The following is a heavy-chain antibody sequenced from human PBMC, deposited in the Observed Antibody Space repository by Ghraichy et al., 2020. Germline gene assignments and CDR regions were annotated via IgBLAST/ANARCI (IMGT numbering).Heavy chain of an antibody. CDR1: GFTFDDYA. CDR3: AKGTDYDFWSGQDDY. Sequence: SLRLSCAASGFTFDDYAMHWVRQAPGKGLEWVSGISWNSGSIGYADSVKGRFTISRDNAKNSLYLQMNSLRAEDTAFYYCAKGTDYDFWSGQDDYWGQGTLVTVSS. D-gene: IGHD3-3*01. J-gene: IGHJ4*02. CDR2: ISWNSGSI. V-gene: IGHV3-9*01.